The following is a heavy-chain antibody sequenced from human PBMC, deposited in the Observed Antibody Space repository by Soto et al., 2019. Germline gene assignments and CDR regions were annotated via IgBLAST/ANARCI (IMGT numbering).Heavy chain of an antibody. Sequence: PGESLKISCKGSGYSFTSYWIGWVRQMPGKGLEWMGIIYPGDSDTRYSPSFQGQVTISADKSISTAYLQWSSLKASDTAMYYCARRDRFGELLRGGMDVWGQGTTVTVSS. D-gene: IGHD3-10*01. CDR2: IYPGDSDT. CDR1: GYSFTSYW. V-gene: IGHV5-51*01. CDR3: ARRDRFGELLRGGMDV. J-gene: IGHJ6*02.